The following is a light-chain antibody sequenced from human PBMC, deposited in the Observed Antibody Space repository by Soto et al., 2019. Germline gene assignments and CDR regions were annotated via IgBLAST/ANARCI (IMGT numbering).Light chain of an antibody. CDR3: HQYHNFPRT. V-gene: IGKV1-5*03. J-gene: IGKJ1*01. Sequence: DIRSTQSPSTLSASVGDRVTITCRASQSINGWLAWYQQKPGRAPNLLIYKASTLESGVPSRFSGSGSGTEFTLTVSSLQPDDFATYYCHQYHNFPRTFGQGTKVDIK. CDR1: QSINGW. CDR2: KAS.